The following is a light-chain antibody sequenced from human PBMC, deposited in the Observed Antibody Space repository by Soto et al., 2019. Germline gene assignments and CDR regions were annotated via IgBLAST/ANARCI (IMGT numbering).Light chain of an antibody. Sequence: QSALTQPASVSGSPGQSITISCTGTSSDVGSYNLVSWYQQHPGKAPKLMIYEVTKRPSGVSNRFSGSKSGNTASLTISGLQAEDEADYYCCSYAGSNTFVLFGGGTKVTVL. J-gene: IGLJ2*01. CDR2: EVT. CDR1: SSDVGSYNL. CDR3: CSYAGSNTFVL. V-gene: IGLV2-23*02.